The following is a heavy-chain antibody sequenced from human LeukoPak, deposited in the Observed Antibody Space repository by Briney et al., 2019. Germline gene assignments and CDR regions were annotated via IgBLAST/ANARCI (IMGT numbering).Heavy chain of an antibody. CDR1: GFTFSSYW. D-gene: IGHD2-2*02. CDR3: ARDSIVVVPAAIWCFDY. J-gene: IGHJ4*02. CDR2: IKQDGSEK. V-gene: IGHV3-7*04. Sequence: GGSLRLSCAASGFTFSSYWMSWVRQAPGKGLEWVANIKQDGSEKYYVDSVKGRFTISRDNAKNSLYLQMNSLRAEDTAVYYCARDSIVVVPAAIWCFDYWGQGTLVTVSS.